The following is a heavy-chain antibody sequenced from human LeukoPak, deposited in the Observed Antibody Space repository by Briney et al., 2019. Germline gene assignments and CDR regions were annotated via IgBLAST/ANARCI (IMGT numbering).Heavy chain of an antibody. J-gene: IGHJ6*02. CDR3: ARAMCEYSYGFCGMDV. CDR1: GFTFSSYA. CDR2: ISYDGSNK. Sequence: PGRALRLPCAASGFTFSSYAMHWVRQAPGKGLEGVAVISYDGSNKYNADSEKGRFTISRDNSKNTLYLQMNSLRAEDTAVYYCARAMCEYSYGFCGMDVWGQGTTVTVSS. V-gene: IGHV3-30-3*01. D-gene: IGHD5-18*01.